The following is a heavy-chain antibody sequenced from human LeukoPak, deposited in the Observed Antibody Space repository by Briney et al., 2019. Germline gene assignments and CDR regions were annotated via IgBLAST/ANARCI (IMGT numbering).Heavy chain of an antibody. CDR2: ISSSSSYR. D-gene: IGHD4-23*01. V-gene: IGHV3-21*01. CDR3: AGDRNYGGNSVPDAFDI. CDR1: GFTFSSYS. J-gene: IGHJ3*02. Sequence: GGSLRLSCAASGFTFSSYSMNWVRQAPGKGLEWVSSISSSSSYRYYGDSVKGRFTISRDNAKNSLYLQMNSLRAEDTAVYYCAGDRNYGGNSVPDAFDIWGQGTMVTVSS.